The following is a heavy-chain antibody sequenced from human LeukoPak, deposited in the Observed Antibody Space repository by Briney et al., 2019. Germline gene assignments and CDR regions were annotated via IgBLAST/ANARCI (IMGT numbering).Heavy chain of an antibody. V-gene: IGHV4-38-2*02. J-gene: IGHJ4*02. D-gene: IGHD3-22*01. CDR3: VREVRYHDDSGYPDS. CDR2: IDQGGNT. CDR1: GDSINNTYF. Sequence: SETLSLTCAVLGDSINNTYFWGWIRRPPGKGLQWIGSIDQGGNTYFESSLKGRVYLSVDTSKNQFSLTLTPVTDADTAIYHCVREVRYHDDSGYPDSWGQGTLVIVSS.